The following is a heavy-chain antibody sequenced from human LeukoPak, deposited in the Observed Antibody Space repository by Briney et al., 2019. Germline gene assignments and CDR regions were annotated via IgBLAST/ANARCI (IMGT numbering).Heavy chain of an antibody. J-gene: IGHJ3*02. CDR1: GFTFSSYA. CDR2: ISYDGSNK. Sequence: PGGSLRLSCAASGFTFSSYAMHWVRQAPGKGLEWVAVISYDGSNKYYADSVKGRFTISRDNSKNTLYLQMNSLRAEDTAVYYCAREGAIWGQGTMVTVSS. D-gene: IGHD4/OR15-4a*01. V-gene: IGHV3-30-3*01. CDR3: AREGAI.